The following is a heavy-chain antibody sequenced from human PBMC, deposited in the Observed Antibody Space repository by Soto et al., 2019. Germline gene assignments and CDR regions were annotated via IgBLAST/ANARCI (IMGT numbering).Heavy chain of an antibody. D-gene: IGHD4-4*01. V-gene: IGHV4-39*01. J-gene: IGHJ6*02. Sequence: SETLSLTCTVSGGSISSSSYYWGWIRQPPGKGLEWIGSIYYSGSTYYNPSLKSRVTISVDTSKNQFSLKLSSVTAADTAVYYCASNYVYYYYFGMDVWGQGTTVTVS. CDR2: IYYSGST. CDR3: ASNYVYYYYFGMDV. CDR1: GGSISSSSYY.